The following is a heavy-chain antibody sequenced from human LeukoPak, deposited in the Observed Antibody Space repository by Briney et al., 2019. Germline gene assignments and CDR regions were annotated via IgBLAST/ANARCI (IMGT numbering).Heavy chain of an antibody. D-gene: IGHD6-19*01. CDR2: ISGSGGST. V-gene: IGHV3-23*01. J-gene: IGHJ4*02. CDR1: GFTFSSYA. CDR3: GGYMPGGGWFDY. Sequence: GGSLRLSCAASGFTFSSYAMSWVRQAPGKGLEWVSAISGSGGSTYYADSVKGRFTISRDNSKNTLYLQMNSLRDEDTAVYYCGGYMPGGGWFDYWGQGTLVTVSS.